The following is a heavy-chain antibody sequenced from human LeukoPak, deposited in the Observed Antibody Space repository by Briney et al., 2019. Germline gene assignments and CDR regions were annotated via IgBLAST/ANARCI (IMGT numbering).Heavy chain of an antibody. J-gene: IGHJ4*02. CDR3: AKEWGVDYGLRY. CDR1: GFTVSSNY. V-gene: IGHV3-53*01. CDR2: IYSGGST. D-gene: IGHD4-17*01. Sequence: GGSLRLSCAASGFTVSSNYMSWVRQAPGKGLEWVSVIYSGGSTYYADSVKGRFTISRDNSKNTLYLQMNSLRADDTAVYYCAKEWGVDYGLRYWGQGTLVTVSS.